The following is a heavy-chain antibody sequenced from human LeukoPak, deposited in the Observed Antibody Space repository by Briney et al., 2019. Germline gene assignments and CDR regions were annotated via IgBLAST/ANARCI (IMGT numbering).Heavy chain of an antibody. CDR3: AKRRDIVIIPSHAFDI. CDR2: MSGYNGNT. J-gene: IGHJ3*02. D-gene: IGHD2-2*01. CDR1: GYTYTNYA. V-gene: IGHV1-18*01. Sequence: ASVKVSCKASGYTYTNYAISWVRQAPGRALEWMGRMSGYNGNTNYAQKIQGRVTMTTDTTTNTAYMELRSLRIDDTAGDYCAKRRDIVIIPSHAFDIWAEGRMVSVSS.